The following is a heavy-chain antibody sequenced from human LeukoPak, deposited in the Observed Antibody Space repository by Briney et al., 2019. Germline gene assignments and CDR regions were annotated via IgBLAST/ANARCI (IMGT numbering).Heavy chain of an antibody. D-gene: IGHD3-10*01. CDR1: GGSISSYY. V-gene: IGHV4-4*07. CDR2: IYTSGST. Sequence: PSETLSLTCTDSGGSISSYYWSWIRQPAGKGLEWIGRIYTSGSTNYNPSLKSRVTMSVDTSKNQFSLKLSSVTAADTAVYYCARETDYYGSGSYYKGYNWFDPWGQGTLVTVSS. CDR3: ARETDYYGSGSYYKGYNWFDP. J-gene: IGHJ5*02.